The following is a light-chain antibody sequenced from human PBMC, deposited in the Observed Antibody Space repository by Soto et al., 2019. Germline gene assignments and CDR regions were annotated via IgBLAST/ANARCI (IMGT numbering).Light chain of an antibody. V-gene: IGKV3-20*01. CDR1: QSVSSSY. CDR3: QQYNNWPLT. J-gene: IGKJ3*01. CDR2: GAS. Sequence: EIVLTQSPGTLSLSPVERATLSCRDSQSVSSSYLAWYQHNPGQAPSLLIYGASSSATGIPDRFSGSGSGTEFTLIISSLQSADFAVYYCQQYNNWPLTFGPGTKVDI.